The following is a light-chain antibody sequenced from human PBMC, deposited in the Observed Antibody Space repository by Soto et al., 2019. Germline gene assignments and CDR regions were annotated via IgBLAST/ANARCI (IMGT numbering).Light chain of an antibody. J-gene: IGKJ5*01. V-gene: IGKV3-15*01. Sequence: ETVMTQSPAILSVSPGERATLSCRASQRVSNNVAWYQQKPGQAPRLLIYCASTRATGIPARFSGSGSGTEFTLRINSLQSNDFAVYYCQQYDKWPSITFGQGTRLDIK. CDR3: QQYDKWPSIT. CDR1: QRVSNN. CDR2: CAS.